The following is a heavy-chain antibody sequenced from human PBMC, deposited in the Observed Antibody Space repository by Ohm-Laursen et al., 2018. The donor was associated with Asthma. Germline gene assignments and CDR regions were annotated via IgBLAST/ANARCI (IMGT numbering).Heavy chain of an antibody. V-gene: IGHV3-30*03. CDR2: ISYDGINK. CDR1: GFTFSRYA. J-gene: IGHJ6*02. Sequence: SLRLSCAASGFTFSRYAMHWVRQAPGKGLEWVAVISYDGINKDYEDSMKGRFTIYRDNSKNTLYLQMNSLRAEDTAVYYCARTYYDFWSGYYLYYYYYGMDVWGQGTTVTVSS. D-gene: IGHD3-3*01. CDR3: ARTYYDFWSGYYLYYYYYGMDV.